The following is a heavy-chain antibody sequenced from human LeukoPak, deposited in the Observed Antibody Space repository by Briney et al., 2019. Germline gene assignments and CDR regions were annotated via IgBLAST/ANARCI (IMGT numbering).Heavy chain of an antibody. CDR2: FDPEDGET. CDR3: AKGFLDRGNVY. V-gene: IGHV1-24*01. Sequence: PGGSLRLSCAASGFTFSTYAMSWVRQAPGKGLEWMGGFDPEDGETIYAQKFQGRVTMTEDTSTDTAYMELSSLRSEDTAVYYCAKGFLDRGNVYWGQGTLVTVSS. CDR1: GFTFSTYA. J-gene: IGHJ4*02. D-gene: IGHD3/OR15-3a*01.